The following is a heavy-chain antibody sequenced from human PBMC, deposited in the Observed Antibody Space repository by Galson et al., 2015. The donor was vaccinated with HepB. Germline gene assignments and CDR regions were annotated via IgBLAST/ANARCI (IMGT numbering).Heavy chain of an antibody. J-gene: IGHJ4*02. CDR3: ARDLGPGRWFGELS. D-gene: IGHD3-10*01. CDR2: INTNTGNP. V-gene: IGHV7-4-1*02. CDR1: GYTFTSYA. Sequence: SVKVSCKASGYTFTSYAMNWVRQAPGQGLEWMGWINTNTGNPTYAQGFTGRFVFSLDTSVSTAYLQISSLKAEDTAVYYCARDLGPGRWFGELSWGQGTLVTVSS.